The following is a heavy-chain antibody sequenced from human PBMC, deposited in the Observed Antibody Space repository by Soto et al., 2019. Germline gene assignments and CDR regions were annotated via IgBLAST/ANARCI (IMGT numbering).Heavy chain of an antibody. CDR3: ASHGYTSGRTYFDY. D-gene: IGHD6-19*01. CDR2: IYDRGST. CDR1: GGSIGSSSYY. Sequence: QLQLQESGPGLVKPSETLSLTCTVSGGSIGSSSYYWGWIRQPPGKGLEWIGSIYDRGSTYSNPYLKSRLATPLDTSKNPFYLKLTSVTAADTAVYYCASHGYTSGRTYFDYWGQGTLVTVSS. V-gene: IGHV4-39*01. J-gene: IGHJ4*02.